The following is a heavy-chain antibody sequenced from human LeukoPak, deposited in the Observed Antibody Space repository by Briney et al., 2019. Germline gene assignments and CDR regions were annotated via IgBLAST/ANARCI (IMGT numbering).Heavy chain of an antibody. V-gene: IGHV1-18*04. CDR2: ISPYNGNT. J-gene: IGHJ4*02. D-gene: IGHD3-16*02. CDR1: GYTFTSYG. Sequence: ASVKVSCKASGYTFTSYGISWVRQAPGQGLEWMGSISPYNGNTKYTERLQGRVIMTTDTSTRTAYMELRSLRSDDTAVFYCARGQYDYTWGSYRPYFDSWGQGTLVTVSS. CDR3: ARGQYDYTWGSYRPYFDS.